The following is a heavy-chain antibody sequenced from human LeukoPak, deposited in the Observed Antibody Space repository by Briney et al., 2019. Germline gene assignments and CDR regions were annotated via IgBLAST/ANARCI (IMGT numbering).Heavy chain of an antibody. Sequence: PGGSLRLSCAASGFTLSSYGMHWVRQAPGKGLEWVAVISYDGSNKYYADSVKGRFTISRDNSKNTLYLQMNSLRAEDTAVYYCAKVGGWLRLCCPHAIDYWGQGTLVTVSS. D-gene: IGHD5-12*01. CDR1: GFTLSSYG. V-gene: IGHV3-30*18. J-gene: IGHJ4*02. CDR3: AKVGGWLRLCCPHAIDY. CDR2: ISYDGSNK.